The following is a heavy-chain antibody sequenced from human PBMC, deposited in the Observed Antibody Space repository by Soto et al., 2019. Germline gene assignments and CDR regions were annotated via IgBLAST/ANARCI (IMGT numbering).Heavy chain of an antibody. Sequence: LQSGGGLAQPGGSLRLSCEASGFTFSSFAMMWVRQAPGQGLQWVSGIGSTGRDTYYAPSVRGRFTVSRDNSKNTVYLEMNSLGDDDTATYYCARRKVPQSTGEGIALWGQGTLVTVSS. CDR3: ARRKVPQSTGEGIAL. CDR1: GFTFSSFA. V-gene: IGHV3-23*01. CDR2: IGSTGRDT. J-gene: IGHJ4*02. D-gene: IGHD1-1*01.